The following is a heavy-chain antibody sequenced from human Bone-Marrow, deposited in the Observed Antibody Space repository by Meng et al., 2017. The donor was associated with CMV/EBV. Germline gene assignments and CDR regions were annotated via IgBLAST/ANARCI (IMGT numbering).Heavy chain of an antibody. Sequence: GESLKISCAASGFTFSSYSMNWVRQAPGKGLEWVSSISSSSSYIYYADSVKGRFTISRDNSKNTLNLQMNSLRAEDTAVYYCAKGAPSTPIDYWGQGTLVTVSS. CDR3: AKGAPSTPIDY. CDR2: ISSSSSYI. CDR1: GFTFSSYS. J-gene: IGHJ4*02. V-gene: IGHV3-21*04.